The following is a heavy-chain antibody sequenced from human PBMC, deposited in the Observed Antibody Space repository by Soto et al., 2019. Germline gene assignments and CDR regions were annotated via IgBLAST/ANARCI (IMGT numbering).Heavy chain of an antibody. CDR3: AREGELGPYYFDY. CDR2: IYRSGTT. Sequence: TLSLTCAISGASVSTSGYTWSWIRQPPGKGLEWIGYIYRSGTTFYNPSLRSRLTISVDTSKNQFSLKLNSVTAADTAVYYCAREGELGPYYFDYWGQGTLVTVSS. V-gene: IGHV4-30-2*05. J-gene: IGHJ4*02. CDR1: GASVSTSGYT. D-gene: IGHD7-27*01.